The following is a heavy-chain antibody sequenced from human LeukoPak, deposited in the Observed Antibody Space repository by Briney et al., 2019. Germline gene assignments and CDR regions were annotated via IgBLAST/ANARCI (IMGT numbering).Heavy chain of an antibody. J-gene: IGHJ4*02. CDR3: AGSIAAAGDFDY. Sequence: GGSLRLSCAASGFTFRNYGMNWVRQPPGKGPEWVSYISSTSSNINYADSVKGRFTISRDNAKNSLYLQMNSLRAEDTAVYYCAGSIAAAGDFDYWGQGTLVTVSS. D-gene: IGHD6-13*01. CDR1: GFTFRNYG. V-gene: IGHV3-48*01. CDR2: ISSTSSNI.